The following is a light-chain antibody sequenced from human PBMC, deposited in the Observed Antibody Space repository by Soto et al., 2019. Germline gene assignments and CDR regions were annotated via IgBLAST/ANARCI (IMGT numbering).Light chain of an antibody. CDR2: DVS. J-gene: IGLJ2*01. Sequence: QSALTQPRSVSGSPGQSVTISCTGTSSDVGAYNYVSWYQQHPGKAPKLMIYDVSKRPSGVPDRFSGSKSGNTASLTISGLQAEDEADYYCCSYAGSDKLLFGGGTKLTVL. CDR1: SSDVGAYNY. V-gene: IGLV2-11*01. CDR3: CSYAGSDKLL.